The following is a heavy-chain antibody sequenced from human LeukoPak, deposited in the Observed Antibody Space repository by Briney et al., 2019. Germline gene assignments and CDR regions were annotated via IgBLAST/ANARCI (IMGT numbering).Heavy chain of an antibody. D-gene: IGHD3-10*01. Sequence: SQTLSLTCSVSGGSISSGSYYWTWIRQPAGKGLEWIGRVYATGTTNYNPSLKRRVTISTDAPRNQFSLMLTSVTAADTAVHFGVRVGSRGRFIVSWGQGTLVTVSS. CDR3: VRVGSRGRFIVS. CDR2: VYATGTT. V-gene: IGHV4-61*02. J-gene: IGHJ4*02. CDR1: GGSISSGSYY.